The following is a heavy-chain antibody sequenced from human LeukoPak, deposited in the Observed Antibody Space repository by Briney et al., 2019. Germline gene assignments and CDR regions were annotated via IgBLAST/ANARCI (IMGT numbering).Heavy chain of an antibody. J-gene: IGHJ4*02. V-gene: IGHV3-33*01. D-gene: IGHD4-11*01. Sequence: PGGSLRLSCAASGFTFSSYGMHWVRQAPGKGLEWVAVIWYDGSNKKYADSVKGRFAISRDNSKNTLYLQMNSLRVEDTAVYYCATYETTVTTLPYWGQGSLVTVSS. CDR1: GFTFSSYG. CDR2: IWYDGSNK. CDR3: ATYETTVTTLPY.